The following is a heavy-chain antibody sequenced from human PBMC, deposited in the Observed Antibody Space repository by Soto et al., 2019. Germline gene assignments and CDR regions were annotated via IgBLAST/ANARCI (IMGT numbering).Heavy chain of an antibody. CDR2: INSDGSST. CDR1: GFTFSSYW. J-gene: IGHJ6*02. Sequence: EVQLVESGGGLVQPGGSLRLSCAASGFTFSSYWMHWVRQAPGKGLVWVSRINSDGSSTSYADSVKGRFTISRDNAKNTLYLQMNSLRAEDTAVHYCARDQKVAAAGDRFYYYYYGMDVWGQGTTVTVSS. V-gene: IGHV3-74*01. CDR3: ARDQKVAAAGDRFYYYYYGMDV. D-gene: IGHD6-13*01.